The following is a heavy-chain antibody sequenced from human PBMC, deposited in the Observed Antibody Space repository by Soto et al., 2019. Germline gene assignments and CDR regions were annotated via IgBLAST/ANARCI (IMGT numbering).Heavy chain of an antibody. V-gene: IGHV3-74*01. Sequence: PGGSLRLSCAASGFTFSSYWMHWVRQAPGKGLVWVSRINSDGSSTSYADSVKGRFTISRDNAENTLYLQMNSLRAEDTAVYYCARDGDYYYGMDVWGQGTMVTVSS. CDR1: GFTFSSYW. J-gene: IGHJ6*02. CDR2: INSDGSST. CDR3: ARDGDYYYGMDV. D-gene: IGHD3-16*01.